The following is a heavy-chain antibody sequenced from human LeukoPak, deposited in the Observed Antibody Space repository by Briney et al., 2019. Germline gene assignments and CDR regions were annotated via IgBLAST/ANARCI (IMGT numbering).Heavy chain of an antibody. CDR3: AKPAQHNWFDP. V-gene: IGHV3-53*01. Sequence: GGSLRLSCAASGFTVSSNYMSWVRQAPGKGLEWVSVIYSGGSTYYADSVEGRFSISRDNSKNTLYLQMNSLRAEDTAVYYCAKPAQHNWFDPWGQGTLVTVSS. J-gene: IGHJ5*02. CDR2: IYSGGST. D-gene: IGHD2-2*01. CDR1: GFTVSSNY.